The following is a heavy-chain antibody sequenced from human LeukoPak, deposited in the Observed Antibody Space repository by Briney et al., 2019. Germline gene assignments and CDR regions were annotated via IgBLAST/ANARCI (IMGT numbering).Heavy chain of an antibody. V-gene: IGHV1-18*01. CDR1: GYTFTSYG. J-gene: IGHJ5*02. D-gene: IGHD6-13*01. Sequence: GASVKVSCKASGYTFTSYGISWVRQAPGQGLEWMGWIHIYRGNTNYAQKFQGRVTMTTDTSTSTVYMEVRGLRSDDTAMYYCVRDVGITVADSFDPWGQGTLVTVSS. CDR2: IHIYRGNT. CDR3: VRDVGITVADSFDP.